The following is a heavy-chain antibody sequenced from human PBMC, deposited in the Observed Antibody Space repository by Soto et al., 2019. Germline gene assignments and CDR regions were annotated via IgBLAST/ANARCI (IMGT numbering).Heavy chain of an antibody. CDR1: GFTFSSYW. V-gene: IGHV3-74*01. J-gene: IGHJ5*02. D-gene: IGHD6-13*01. CDR2: INSDGSST. CDR3: ARDRYSSSWYSGGWFDP. Sequence: GGSLRLSCAASGFTFSSYWMHWVRQAPGKGLVWVSRINSDGSSTRYADSVKGRFTISRDNAKNTLYLQMNSLRAEDTAVYYCARDRYSSSWYSGGWFDPWGQGTLVTVSS.